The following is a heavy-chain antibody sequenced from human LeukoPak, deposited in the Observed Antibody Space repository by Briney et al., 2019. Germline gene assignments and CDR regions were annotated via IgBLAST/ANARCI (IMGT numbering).Heavy chain of an antibody. Sequence: LESMSLTFTVSGVSIGSYYWSWIRQPPGKGLERIGDIYYSRSTNYNPSLKSRVTIAVDTSKNQFSLKLSSVTAADTAVYYCARGGRSGGDAYGVFDPWGRGTRVTVSS. CDR3: ARGGRSGGDAYGVFDP. V-gene: IGHV4-59*01. J-gene: IGHJ5*02. CDR2: IYYSRST. D-gene: IGHD3-10*01. CDR1: GVSIGSYY.